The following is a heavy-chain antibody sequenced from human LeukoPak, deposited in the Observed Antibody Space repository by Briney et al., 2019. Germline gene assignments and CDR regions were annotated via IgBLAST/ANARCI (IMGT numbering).Heavy chain of an antibody. V-gene: IGHV4-39*07. CDR1: GGSITYSHYY. D-gene: IGHD3-9*01. J-gene: IGHJ4*02. CDR3: ARRPRNDILTGTPFDY. Sequence: PSETLSLTCSVSGGSITYSHYYWGWVRQPPGKGLEWIGGIYYSGSTYYNPSLKSRVTISVDTSKNQFSLKLRSVTAADTAVYYCARRPRNDILTGTPFDYWGQGILVTVSS. CDR2: IYYSGST.